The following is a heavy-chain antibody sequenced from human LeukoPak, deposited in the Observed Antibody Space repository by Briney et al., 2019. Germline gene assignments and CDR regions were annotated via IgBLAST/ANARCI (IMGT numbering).Heavy chain of an antibody. J-gene: IGHJ6*03. CDR3: NRGVYYGSGSYVYYYMDV. CDR1: GGTFSSYA. CDR2: IIPIFGTA. V-gene: IGHV1-69*05. Sequence: GASVKVFCKASGGTFSSYAISWVRQAPGQGLEWMGGIIPIFGTANYAQKFQGRVTITTDESTSTAYMELSSLRSEDTAVYYCNRGVYYGSGSYVYYYMDVWGKGTTVTVSS. D-gene: IGHD3-10*01.